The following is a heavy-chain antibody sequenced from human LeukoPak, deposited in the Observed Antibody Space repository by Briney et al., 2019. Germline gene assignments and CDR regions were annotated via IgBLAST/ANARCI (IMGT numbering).Heavy chain of an antibody. CDR1: GFTFSSYA. J-gene: IGHJ3*02. CDR3: ARDTKAGGGPTHHAFDI. D-gene: IGHD2-8*01. CDR2: ISGSGGSI. V-gene: IGHV3-23*01. Sequence: PGGSLRLSCAASGFTFSSYAMSWVRQAPGKGLEWVSVISGSGGSIYYADSVKGRFTISRDNSKNTLYLQMNSLRAEDTAVYYCARDTKAGGGPTHHAFDIWGQGTMVTVSS.